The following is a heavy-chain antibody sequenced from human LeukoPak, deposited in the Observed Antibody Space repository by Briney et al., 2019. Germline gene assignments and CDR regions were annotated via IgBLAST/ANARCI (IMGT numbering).Heavy chain of an antibody. CDR3: APIYGDYSDFDY. CDR1: GGSSSHYY. CDR2: TTHDGWT. D-gene: IGHD4-17*01. J-gene: IGHJ4*02. Sequence: PSETLSLTCGVYGGSSSHYYWSWIRQPPGKGLEWIGETTHDGWTNYSPSLRGRATISKDTSKSQFSLRLRSVTAADTAVYYCAPIYGDYSDFDYWGQGALVTVSS. V-gene: IGHV4-34*01.